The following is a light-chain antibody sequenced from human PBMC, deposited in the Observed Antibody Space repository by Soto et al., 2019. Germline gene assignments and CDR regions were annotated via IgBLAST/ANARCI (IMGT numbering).Light chain of an antibody. J-gene: IGKJ5*01. CDR3: QQCATSPIT. V-gene: IGKV3-20*01. CDR2: GAS. CDR1: QRVITNY. Sequence: EIVLTQSKATLSFSAGERATLSSRASQRVITNYLAWYQQKPGQAPRLLIYGASSRATGIPDRFSGSGSGTDFTLTISRLEPEDFAVYYCQQCATSPITFGQGTRLEI.